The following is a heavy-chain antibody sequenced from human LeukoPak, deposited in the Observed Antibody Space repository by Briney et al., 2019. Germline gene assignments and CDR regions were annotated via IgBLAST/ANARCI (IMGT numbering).Heavy chain of an antibody. Sequence: SETLSLTCTVSGYSISSGYYWGWIRQPPGKGLEWIGSFYHSGITYYNPSLKSRVTISVDTSKNQFSLKLNSVTAADTAVYYCARLDTIFGVAKGFDYWGQGTLVTVSS. J-gene: IGHJ4*02. CDR2: FYHSGIT. D-gene: IGHD3-3*01. CDR3: ARLDTIFGVAKGFDY. CDR1: GYSISSGYY. V-gene: IGHV4-38-2*02.